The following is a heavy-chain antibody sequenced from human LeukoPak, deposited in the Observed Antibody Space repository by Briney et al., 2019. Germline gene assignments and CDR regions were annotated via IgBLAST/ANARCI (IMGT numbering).Heavy chain of an antibody. J-gene: IGHJ4*02. D-gene: IGHD6-19*01. Sequence: GGSLRLSRSGFGFTFRSFWMGWVRQAPGKGLEWVAIIKQDGSEKYYVDSVKGQFTISRDNSKNTLYLQMNSLRAEDTAVYYCAKDLGSGLPFDYWGQGTLVTVSS. CDR2: IKQDGSEK. CDR1: GFTFRSFW. V-gene: IGHV3-7*03. CDR3: AKDLGSGLPFDY.